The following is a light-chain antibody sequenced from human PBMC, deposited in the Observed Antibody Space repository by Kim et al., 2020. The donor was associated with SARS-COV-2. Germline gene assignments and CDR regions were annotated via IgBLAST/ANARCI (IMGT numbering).Light chain of an antibody. J-gene: IGKJ4*01. CDR2: DAS. V-gene: IGKV3-11*01. CDR1: QSVGSS. Sequence: LSPGERATLSCRASQSVGSSLAWYQQKPGQAPRLRIYDASTRATGIPARFSGSGSGTDFTLTISSLEPEDFAVYYCQQRFKWPLTFGGGTKVDIK. CDR3: QQRFKWPLT.